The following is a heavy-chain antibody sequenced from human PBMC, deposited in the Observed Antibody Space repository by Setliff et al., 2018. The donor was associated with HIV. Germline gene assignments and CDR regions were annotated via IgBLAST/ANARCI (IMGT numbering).Heavy chain of an antibody. D-gene: IGHD3-3*01. CDR1: GGSFSGYY. V-gene: IGHV4-34*01. CDR2: INHSGST. J-gene: IGHJ6*03. Sequence: PSETLSLTCDVYGGSFSGYYWSWIRQPPGKGLEWIGEINHSGSTNYNPSLKSRVTISVDTSKNQFSLKLSSVTAADTAVYYCARTRSDFWSGYSPYYYYMDVWGKGTTVTVSS. CDR3: ARTRSDFWSGYSPYYYYMDV.